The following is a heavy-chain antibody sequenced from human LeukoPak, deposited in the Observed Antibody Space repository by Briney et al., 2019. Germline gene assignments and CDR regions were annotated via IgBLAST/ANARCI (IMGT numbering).Heavy chain of an antibody. CDR2: IKQDGSAK. V-gene: IGHV3-7*01. Sequence: GGSLRLSCAASGFTFSRYWMTWVRQAPGKGLAWVANIKQDGSAKYYMDSAKGRFTISRDNAKNSLYLQMNSLGAEDTAVYYCARVNPLMAPGAFDIWGQGTMVAVSS. CDR1: GFTFSRYW. CDR3: ARVNPLMAPGAFDI. J-gene: IGHJ3*02. D-gene: IGHD2-8*01.